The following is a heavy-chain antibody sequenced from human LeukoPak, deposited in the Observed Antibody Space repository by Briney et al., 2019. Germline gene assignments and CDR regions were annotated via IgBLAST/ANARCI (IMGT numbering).Heavy chain of an antibody. CDR3: AKEFHDFWSGYNWGDNWFDP. J-gene: IGHJ5*02. D-gene: IGHD3-3*01. CDR1: GFTFNSYG. V-gene: IGHV3-30*02. CDR2: IRYDGSNK. Sequence: GGSLGLSXAVSGFTFNSYGMHWVRQTPGKGLEWVAFIRYDGSNKYYGDSVKGRFTISRDNSKKMLYLQMNSLRPEDTAVYYCAKEFHDFWSGYNWGDNWFDPWGQGTLVTVSS.